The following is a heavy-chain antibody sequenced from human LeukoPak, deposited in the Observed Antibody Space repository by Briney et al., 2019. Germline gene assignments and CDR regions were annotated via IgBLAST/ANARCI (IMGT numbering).Heavy chain of an antibody. CDR1: GGTFSSYA. D-gene: IGHD1-26*01. CDR2: IIPIFGTA. Sequence: SVKVSCKASGGTFSSYAISWVRQAPGQGLEWMGGIIPIFGTANYAQKFQGRVAITTDESTSTAYMELSSLKASDTAMYYCARSVGDLPLDAFDIWGQGTMVTVSS. J-gene: IGHJ3*02. CDR3: ARSVGDLPLDAFDI. V-gene: IGHV1-69*05.